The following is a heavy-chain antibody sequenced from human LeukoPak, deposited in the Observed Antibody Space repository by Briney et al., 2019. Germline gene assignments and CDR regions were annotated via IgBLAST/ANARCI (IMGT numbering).Heavy chain of an antibody. CDR3: ASELKSFYGSGSYPTPGYFDY. CDR2: IYYSGST. CDR1: GYSISSGYY. D-gene: IGHD3-10*01. J-gene: IGHJ4*02. V-gene: IGHV4-38-2*02. Sequence: SETLSLTCTVSGYSISSGYYWGWIRQPPGKGLEWIGSIYYSGSTYYNPSLKSRVTISVDTSKNQFSLKLSSVTAADTAVYYCASELKSFYGSGSYPTPGYFDYWGQGTLVTVSS.